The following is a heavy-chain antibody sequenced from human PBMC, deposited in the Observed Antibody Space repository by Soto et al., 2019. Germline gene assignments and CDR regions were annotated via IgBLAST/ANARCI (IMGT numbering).Heavy chain of an antibody. CDR2: IRSKAYGGTT. CDR1: GFTFGDYA. D-gene: IGHD6-13*01. J-gene: IGHJ6*02. CDR3: TRDAYSSTKYYYYYYGMDV. Sequence: PGGSLRLSCTASGFTFGDYAMSWFRQAPGKGLEWVGFIRSKAYGGTTESAASVKGRFTISRDDSKSIAYLQMNSLKTEDTAVYYCTRDAYSSTKYYYYYYGMDVWGQGTTVTVSS. V-gene: IGHV3-49*03.